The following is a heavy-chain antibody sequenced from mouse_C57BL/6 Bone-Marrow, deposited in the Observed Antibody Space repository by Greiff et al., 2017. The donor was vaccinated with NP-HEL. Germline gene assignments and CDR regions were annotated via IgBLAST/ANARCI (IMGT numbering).Heavy chain of an antibody. V-gene: IGHV1-19*01. CDR1: GYTFTDYY. J-gene: IGHJ2*01. CDR2: INPYNGGT. D-gene: IGHD4-1*01. CDR3: ARKGSNWGDY. Sequence: VQLQQSGPVLVKPGASVKMSCKASGYTFTDYYMNWVKQSHGKSLEWIGVINPYNGGTSYNQKFKGKATLTVDKSSSTAYMELNSLTSEDSAVYYCARKGSNWGDYWGQGTTLTVSS.